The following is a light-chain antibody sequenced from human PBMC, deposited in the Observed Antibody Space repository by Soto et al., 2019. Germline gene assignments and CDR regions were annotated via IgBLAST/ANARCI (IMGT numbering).Light chain of an antibody. V-gene: IGKV4-1*01. CDR1: QSVLYSSNNKNY. CDR3: QYGFT. CDR2: WAS. J-gene: IGKJ3*01. Sequence: DIVMTQSPDSLAVSLGERATINCKSSQSVLYSSNNKNYLAWYQQKPGQPPKLLIYWASTRESGVPDRFSGGGSGTDSTPLTSSLQAEDVAVYYCQYGFTFSPGSKVDIK.